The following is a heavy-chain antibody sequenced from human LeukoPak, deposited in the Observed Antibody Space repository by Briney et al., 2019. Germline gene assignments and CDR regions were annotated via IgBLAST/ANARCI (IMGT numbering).Heavy chain of an antibody. V-gene: IGHV3-48*01. CDR1: GFTFSSYS. D-gene: IGHD1-14*01. CDR2: ISSSSSTI. J-gene: IGHJ6*02. CDR3: AISAEGPAYGMDV. Sequence: GGSLRLSCAASGFTFSSYSMDWVRQAPGKGLEWVSYISSSSSTIYYADSVKGRFTISRDNAKNSLYLQMNSLRAEDTAVYYCAISAEGPAYGMDVWGQGTTVTVSS.